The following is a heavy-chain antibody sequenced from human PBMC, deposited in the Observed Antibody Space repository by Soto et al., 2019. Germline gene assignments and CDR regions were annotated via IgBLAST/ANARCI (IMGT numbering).Heavy chain of an antibody. CDR2: INAGNGNT. J-gene: IGHJ4*02. V-gene: IGHV1-3*01. CDR3: ARDLGGWPDY. Sequence: QVQLVQSGAEVKKPGASVKVSCKASGYTFTSYAIHWVRQAPGQRLEWMGWINAGNGNTKYSQKFQDRVTITKDTSASTAYMELSSLRSEDTAVYYCARDLGGWPDYWGQGTLVTVSS. D-gene: IGHD6-19*01. CDR1: GYTFTSYA.